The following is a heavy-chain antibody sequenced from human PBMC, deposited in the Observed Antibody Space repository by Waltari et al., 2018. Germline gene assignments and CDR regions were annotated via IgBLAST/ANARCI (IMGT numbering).Heavy chain of an antibody. CDR3: ARDKMLLRTMDV. V-gene: IGHV4-4*07. Sequence: QVRLQEAGPGLVKPSETLSLICTAAGAPINRDYWSWIRQPAGKGLEWIGRIYSSGNTNYSPSLRGRLTISVDTSKNQVSLRLTSVTAADSAVYYCARDKMLLRTMDVWGQGTTVVVSS. CDR2: IYSSGNT. CDR1: GAPINRDY. J-gene: IGHJ6*02. D-gene: IGHD2-8*01.